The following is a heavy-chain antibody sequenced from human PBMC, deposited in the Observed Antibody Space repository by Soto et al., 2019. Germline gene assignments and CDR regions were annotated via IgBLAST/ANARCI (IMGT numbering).Heavy chain of an antibody. D-gene: IGHD5-18*01. V-gene: IGHV1-18*01. CDR1: GYTFTSYG. CDR3: ARDRTWIRTDYYYYGMDV. J-gene: IGHJ6*02. Sequence: ASVKVSCKASGYTFTSYGISWVRQAPGQGLEWMGWISAYNGNTNYAQKLQGRVTMTTDTSTSTAYMELRSLRSDDTAVYYCARDRTWIRTDYYYYGMDVWGQGTTVTVSS. CDR2: ISAYNGNT.